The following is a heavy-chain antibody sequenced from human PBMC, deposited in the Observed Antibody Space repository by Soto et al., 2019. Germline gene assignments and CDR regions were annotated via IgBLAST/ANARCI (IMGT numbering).Heavy chain of an antibody. J-gene: IGHJ6*02. D-gene: IGHD2-21*02. CDR2: ISSSSSYI. CDR3: ARGTDYYYYYGMDV. CDR1: GFTFSSYS. V-gene: IGHV3-21*01. Sequence: GGSLRLSCAASGFTFSSYSMNWVRQAPGKGLEWVSSISSSSSYIYYADSVKGRFTISRDNARNSLYLQMNSLRAEDTAVYYCARGTDYYYYYGMDVWGQGTTVTVSS.